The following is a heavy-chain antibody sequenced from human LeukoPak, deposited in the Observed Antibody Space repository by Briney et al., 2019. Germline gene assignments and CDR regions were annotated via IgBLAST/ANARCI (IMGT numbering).Heavy chain of an antibody. Sequence: GASVKVSCKASGYSLTNYYMHWVRQAPGQGLEWVGLISPYGGSTNYAQRFQGRVDITRDTSTSTINMELSSLRSEDTAVYYCARDPIRIRSPAYRQWLVVWGQGTLVTVSS. D-gene: IGHD6-19*01. CDR2: ISPYGGST. J-gene: IGHJ4*02. CDR3: ARDPIRIRSPAYRQWLVV. CDR1: GYSLTNYY. V-gene: IGHV1-46*01.